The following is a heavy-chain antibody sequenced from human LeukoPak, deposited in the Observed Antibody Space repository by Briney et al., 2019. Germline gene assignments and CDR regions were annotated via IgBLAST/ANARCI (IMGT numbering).Heavy chain of an antibody. D-gene: IGHD6-19*01. CDR2: ISYDGSNK. J-gene: IGHJ4*02. Sequence: GGSLRLSCAASGFTFSSYGMHWVRQAPGKGLEWVAVISYDGSNKYYADSVKGRFTISRDNSKNTLYLQMNSLRAEDTAVYYCARRSGIAVAGAFDYWGQGTLVTVSS. CDR1: GFTFSSYG. V-gene: IGHV3-30*03. CDR3: ARRSGIAVAGAFDY.